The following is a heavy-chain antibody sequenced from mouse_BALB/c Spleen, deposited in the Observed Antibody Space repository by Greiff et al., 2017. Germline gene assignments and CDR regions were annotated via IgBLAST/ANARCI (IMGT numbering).Heavy chain of an antibody. CDR1: GYTFTSYY. D-gene: IGHD1-1*01. J-gene: IGHJ4*01. Sequence: VQLHQSGPELVKPGASVRISCKASGYTFTSYYIHWVKQRPGQGLEWIGWIYPGNVNTKYNEKFKGKATLTADKSSSTAYMQLSSLTSEDSAVYYCARSAVVPYYYAMDYWGQGTSVTVSS. CDR2: IYPGNVNT. CDR3: ARSAVVPYYYAMDY. V-gene: IGHV1S56*01.